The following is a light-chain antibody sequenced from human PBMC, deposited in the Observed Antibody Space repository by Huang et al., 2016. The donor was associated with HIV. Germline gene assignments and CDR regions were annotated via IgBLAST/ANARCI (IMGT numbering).Light chain of an antibody. Sequence: AIQLTQSPSSLSASVGDRVTITCRASQGISSALAWYQQKPGKPPKLLIYDASSLESGVPSRFSGSGSGTDFTLTISSLQPEDFASYYCQQFNNNPVTFGGGTRVEIK. CDR3: QQFNNNPVT. CDR2: DAS. V-gene: IGKV1D-13*01. CDR1: QGISSA. J-gene: IGKJ4*01.